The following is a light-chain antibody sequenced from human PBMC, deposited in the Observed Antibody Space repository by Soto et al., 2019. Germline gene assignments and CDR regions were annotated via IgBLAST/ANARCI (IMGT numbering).Light chain of an antibody. CDR1: QCISSY. J-gene: IGKJ4*01. Sequence: DMQFTQAPTFLSGYVGDRVKITCRSSQCISSYLAWYQQKPGKAPKLLIYAASTLQTGVPSRFSGSGSGTEFTLTISSLQPEAFATYSCKQINSYPLTFGGGTKVDIK. CDR3: KQINSYPLT. V-gene: IGKV1-9*01. CDR2: AAS.